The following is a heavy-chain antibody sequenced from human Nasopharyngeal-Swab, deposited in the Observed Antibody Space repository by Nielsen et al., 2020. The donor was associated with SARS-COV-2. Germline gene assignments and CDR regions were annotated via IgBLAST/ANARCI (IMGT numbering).Heavy chain of an antibody. Sequence: SETLSPTCTVSGGSVSSGSSYWSWIRQPPGKGLEWIGYIYYRGSTNYNPSLKSRVTISVDTSKNQFSLKLSSVTAADTAVYYCARGMGENYYDSSAQGGIWGQGTMVTVSS. CDR1: GGSVSSGSSY. CDR3: ARGMGENYYDSSAQGGI. J-gene: IGHJ3*02. D-gene: IGHD3-22*01. V-gene: IGHV4-61*01. CDR2: IYYRGST.